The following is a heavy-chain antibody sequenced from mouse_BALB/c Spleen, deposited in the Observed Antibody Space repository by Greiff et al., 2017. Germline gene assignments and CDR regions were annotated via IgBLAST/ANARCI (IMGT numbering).Heavy chain of an antibody. CDR3: ARRKIDLYAMDY. J-gene: IGHJ4*01. V-gene: IGHV5-17*02. CDR2: ISSGSSTI. Sequence: DVMLVESGGGLVQPGGSRKLSCAASGFTFSSFGMHWVRQAPEKGLEWVAYISSGSSTIYYADTVKGRFTISRDNPKNTLFLQMTSLRSEDTAMYYCARRKIDLYAMDYWGQGTSVTVSS. CDR1: GFTFSSFG.